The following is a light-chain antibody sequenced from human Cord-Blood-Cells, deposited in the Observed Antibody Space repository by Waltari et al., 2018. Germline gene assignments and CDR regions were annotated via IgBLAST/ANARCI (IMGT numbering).Light chain of an antibody. CDR1: SSDGGGYNY. CDR3: SSYTSSSTLGV. V-gene: IGLV2-14*01. CDR2: DVS. Sequence: QSALTQPASASGSPGQSITISCTGTSSDGGGYNYVSWYQQHPGKAPKPMIYDVSQRPSGVSNRFSGSKSGNTASLTISGLQAEDEAYYYCSSYTSSSTLGVFGGGTKLTVL. J-gene: IGLJ2*01.